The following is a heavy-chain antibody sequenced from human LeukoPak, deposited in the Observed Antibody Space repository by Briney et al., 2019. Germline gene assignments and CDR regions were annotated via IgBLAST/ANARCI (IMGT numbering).Heavy chain of an antibody. CDR3: AKDLGGYCSSTSCYNTGGAFDI. D-gene: IGHD2-2*01. CDR2: IKQDGSEK. V-gene: IGHV3-7*01. Sequence: GGSLRLSCTASGFTFSSYWMSWVRQAPGKGLEWVAAIKQDGSEKSYVDSVKGRFIASKDNAQNSVYLQMNSLRAEDTAVYYCAKDLGGYCSSTSCYNTGGAFDIWGQGTMVTVSS. CDR1: GFTFSSYW. J-gene: IGHJ3*02.